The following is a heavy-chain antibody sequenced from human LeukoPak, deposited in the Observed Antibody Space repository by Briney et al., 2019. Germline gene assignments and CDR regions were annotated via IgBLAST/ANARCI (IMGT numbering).Heavy chain of an antibody. J-gene: IGHJ5*02. CDR1: GGSISSYY. D-gene: IGHD3-10*01. CDR2: IYYSGST. V-gene: IGHV4-59*01. Sequence: SETLSLTCTVSGGSISSYYWSWIRQPPGKGREWMGYIYYSGSTNYNPSLKSRVTISVDTSKNQFSLKLSSVTAADTAVYYCARVGVWYFPIVHVGEFNWFDHWGQGTLVTVSS. CDR3: ARVGVWYFPIVHVGEFNWFDH.